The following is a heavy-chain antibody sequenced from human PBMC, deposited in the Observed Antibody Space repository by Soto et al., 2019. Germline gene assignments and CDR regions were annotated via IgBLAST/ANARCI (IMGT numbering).Heavy chain of an antibody. J-gene: IGHJ4*02. CDR3: ESVGTTVNRRVAF. CDR1: GGTSSSYA. V-gene: IGHV1-69*01. D-gene: IGHD4-4*01. Sequence: QVQVVQSGAEVKKPGSSVRFSCKASGGTSSSYAITWMRQAPGQGLEWMGGIIPILDTTDYAQKFQGRVTFTPEESTSTVYMELSSLTSEDTAVYYCESVGTTVNRRVAFWAQGTLATVSS. CDR2: IIPILDTT.